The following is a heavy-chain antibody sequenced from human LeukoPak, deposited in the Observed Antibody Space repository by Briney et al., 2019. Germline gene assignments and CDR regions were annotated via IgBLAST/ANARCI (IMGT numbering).Heavy chain of an antibody. CDR3: ARDVIAAAFDP. CDR2: ISSSSRTI. V-gene: IGHV3-48*04. J-gene: IGHJ5*02. Sequence: GGSLRLSCAASGFTFSSYSMNWVRQAPGKGLEWVSYISSSSRTIYYADSVKGRFTISRDNAKNSLYLQMNSLRAEDTAVYYCARDVIAAAFDPWGQGALVTVSS. CDR1: GFTFSSYS. D-gene: IGHD6-13*01.